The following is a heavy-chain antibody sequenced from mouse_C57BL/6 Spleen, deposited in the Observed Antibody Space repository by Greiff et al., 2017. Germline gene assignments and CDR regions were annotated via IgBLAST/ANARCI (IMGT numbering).Heavy chain of an antibody. CDR2: IYPGGGYT. V-gene: IGHV1-63*01. CDR1: GYTFTNYW. Sequence: QVQLKESGAELVRPGTSVKMSCKASGYTFTNYWIGWAKQRPGHGLEWIGDIYPGGGYTNYNEKFKGKATLTADKSSSTAYMQFSSLTSEDSAIYYCAGGSSYVSWFAYWGQGTLVTVSA. CDR3: AGGSSYVSWFAY. J-gene: IGHJ3*01. D-gene: IGHD1-1*01.